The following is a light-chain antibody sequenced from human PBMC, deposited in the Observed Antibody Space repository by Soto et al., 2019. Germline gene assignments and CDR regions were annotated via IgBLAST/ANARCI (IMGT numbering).Light chain of an antibody. CDR1: SSNVGSNF. V-gene: IGLV1-47*02. CDR3: AAWDDSLIAVV. J-gene: IGLJ2*01. Sequence: QSVLTQPPSASGTPGQRVTISCFGSSSNVGSNFVYWYQQLPGTAPKLLIYTNDQRPSGVPDRFSGSKSGTSASLVISGLRSEDEADYHCAAWDDSLIAVVFGGGTKLTVL. CDR2: TND.